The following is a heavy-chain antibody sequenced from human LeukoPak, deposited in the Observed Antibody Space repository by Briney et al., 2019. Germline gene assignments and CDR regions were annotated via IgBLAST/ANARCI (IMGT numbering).Heavy chain of an antibody. Sequence: GGSLRLSCAASGFTFSSYWMSWVRQAPGKGLEWVANIKQDGSEKYYVDSVKGRFTISRDNAKNSLYLQMNSLRVEDTAVYYCAREVVGNRDYYYYMDVWGKGTTVTVSS. CDR1: GFTFSSYW. V-gene: IGHV3-7*01. J-gene: IGHJ6*03. CDR3: AREVVGNRDYYYYMDV. D-gene: IGHD2-15*01. CDR2: IKQDGSEK.